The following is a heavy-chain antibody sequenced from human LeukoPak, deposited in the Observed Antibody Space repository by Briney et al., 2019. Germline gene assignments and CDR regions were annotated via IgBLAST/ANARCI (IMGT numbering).Heavy chain of an antibody. CDR1: GYTFTSYD. CDR3: ARAAHYYGDDDIDY. Sequence: ASVKVSCKASGYTFTSYDINWVRQATGQGLEWMGWMNPNSGNTGYAQKFRGRVTITRNTSISTAYMELSSLRSEDTAVYYCARAAHYYGDDDIDYWGQGTLVTVSS. J-gene: IGHJ4*02. V-gene: IGHV1-8*03. D-gene: IGHD4-17*01. CDR2: MNPNSGNT.